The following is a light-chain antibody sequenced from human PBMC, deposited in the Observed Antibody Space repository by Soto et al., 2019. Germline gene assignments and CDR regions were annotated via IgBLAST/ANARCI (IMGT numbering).Light chain of an antibody. Sequence: EIVLTQSPGTLSLSPGERATLSCRARQSVSSSYLAWYQHKPGQAPRLLIYGASSMATGIPDRFSGSGSGTDFPLTISRLEPEDFAVYYCQQYGSSPRTFGQGTKVEI. CDR1: QSVSSSY. J-gene: IGKJ1*01. V-gene: IGKV3-20*01. CDR3: QQYGSSPRT. CDR2: GAS.